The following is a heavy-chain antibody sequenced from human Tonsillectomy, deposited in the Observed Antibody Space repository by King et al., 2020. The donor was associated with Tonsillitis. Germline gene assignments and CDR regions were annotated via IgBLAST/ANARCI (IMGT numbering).Heavy chain of an antibody. V-gene: IGHV3-33*08. CDR3: ARDLRSDLYGMDV. Sequence: VQLVESGGGVVQPGRSLRLSCAASGFTFSSYGMHWVRQAPGKGLEWVAVIWYDGNNKYYADSVKGRFTISRDNSKNTLYLQMNSLRAEDTAVYYCARDLRSDLYGMDVWGQGTTVTVSS. CDR2: IWYDGNNK. CDR1: GFTFSSYG. D-gene: IGHD3-3*01. J-gene: IGHJ6*02.